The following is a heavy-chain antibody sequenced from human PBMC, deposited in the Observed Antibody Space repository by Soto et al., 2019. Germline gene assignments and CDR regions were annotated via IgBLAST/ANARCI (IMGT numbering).Heavy chain of an antibody. CDR1: GFTFSDHY. J-gene: IGHJ6*02. V-gene: IGHV3-11*06. Sequence: GGALRLSCAASGFTFSDHYMTWIRQAPGKGLEWISYINPTGSYTHYADSAKGRFSISRDNAENSLYLQMNSLRPEDTALYYCARGHHSMDVWGQGATVTVSS. CDR3: ARGHHSMDV. CDR2: INPTGSYT.